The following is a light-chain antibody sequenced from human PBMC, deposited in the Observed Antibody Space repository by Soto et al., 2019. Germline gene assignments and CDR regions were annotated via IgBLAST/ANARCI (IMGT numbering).Light chain of an antibody. CDR3: QQRSNWPLT. V-gene: IGKV3-11*01. J-gene: IGKJ4*01. CDR1: QSVSSY. Sequence: EIVLTQSPATLSLSPGERATLSCRASQSVSSYLAWYQQKPGQAPRLLIYDASNRVTGIPARFSGSGSGTEFTLTISSLEPEDFAVYYCQQRSNWPLTFGGGTKVEIK. CDR2: DAS.